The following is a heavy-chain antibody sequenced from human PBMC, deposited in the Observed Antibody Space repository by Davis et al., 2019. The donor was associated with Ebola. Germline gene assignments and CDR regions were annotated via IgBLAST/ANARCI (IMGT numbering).Heavy chain of an antibody. CDR3: ARARSGYYYYGMDV. V-gene: IGHV4-39*07. CDR2: INHSGST. CDR1: GGSISSSSYY. Sequence: SETLSLTCTVSGGSISSSSYYWGWIRQPPGKGLEWIGEINHSGSTNYNPSLKSRVTISVDTSKNQFSLKLSSVTAADTAVYYCARARSGYYYYGMDVWGQGTTVTVSS. D-gene: IGHD7-27*01. J-gene: IGHJ6*02.